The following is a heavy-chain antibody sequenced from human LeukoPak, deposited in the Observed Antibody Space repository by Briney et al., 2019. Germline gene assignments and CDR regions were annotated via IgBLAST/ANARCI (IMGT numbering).Heavy chain of an antibody. D-gene: IGHD6-13*01. J-gene: IGHJ6*02. V-gene: IGHV3-23*01. CDR2: ITGSGGNT. CDR1: GFIFSSYS. Sequence: GGSLRLSCAASGFIFSSYSTSWVRQAPGKGLEWVSVITGSGGNTYYADSAKGRFTISKDNSKSTVYLQMSSLRVDDTAVYYCAKAASSSWPSYYYGMDVWGQGTTVTVSS. CDR3: AKAASSSWPSYYYGMDV.